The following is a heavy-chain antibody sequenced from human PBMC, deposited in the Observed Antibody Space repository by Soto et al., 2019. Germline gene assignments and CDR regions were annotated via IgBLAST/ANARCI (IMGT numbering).Heavy chain of an antibody. CDR3: ASPGYCSDGSCYPDY. CDR1: GGSLRGSY. J-gene: IGHJ4*02. Sequence: VQLQQWGAGLLKPSETLSLTCAVYGGSLRGSYWSWIRQPPVTGQEWIGEIHHSGSTYYNPSLKSRVTLSVDTSKNQCSLKLTSVTAADTAVYYCASPGYCSDGSCYPDYCGQGTLVTVSS. V-gene: IGHV4-34*01. CDR2: IHHSGST. D-gene: IGHD2-15*01.